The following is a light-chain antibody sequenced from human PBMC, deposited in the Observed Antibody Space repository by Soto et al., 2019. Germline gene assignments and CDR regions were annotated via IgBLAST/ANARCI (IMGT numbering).Light chain of an antibody. Sequence: DIVMTQSPDSLAVSLGERATINCKSSQSVLYSSNSKNYLAWYQQKPGQPPRLLIYWASTRESGVPERFSGSGSGKDFTLTISRLQAEDVAVYYCQQYYTTPYTFGQGTKLEIK. CDR3: QQYYTTPYT. J-gene: IGKJ2*01. V-gene: IGKV4-1*01. CDR1: QSVLYSSNSKNY. CDR2: WAS.